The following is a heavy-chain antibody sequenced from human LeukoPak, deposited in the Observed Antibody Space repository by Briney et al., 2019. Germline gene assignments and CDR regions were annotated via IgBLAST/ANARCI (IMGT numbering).Heavy chain of an antibody. CDR3: AKYYYDSSGAYYFDY. V-gene: IGHV3-23*01. Sequence: GGSLRLSCAASGFTFSSYAMSWVRQAPGKGLEWVSAISGSGGRTYYADSVKGRFTISRDNSKNTLYLQMNSLRAEDTAVYYCAKYYYDSSGAYYFDYWGQGTLATVSS. J-gene: IGHJ4*02. CDR1: GFTFSSYA. CDR2: ISGSGGRT. D-gene: IGHD3-22*01.